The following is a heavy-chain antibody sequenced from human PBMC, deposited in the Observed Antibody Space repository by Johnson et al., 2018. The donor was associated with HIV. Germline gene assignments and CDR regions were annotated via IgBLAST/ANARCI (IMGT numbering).Heavy chain of an antibody. J-gene: IGHJ3*02. V-gene: IGHV3-30*04. CDR3: ARVSNHAFDM. Sequence: QVQLVESGGGVVQPGRSLRLACVASGFTFNRYGLHWVRQAPGKGLEWVAVISKAGANNYHADSVKGRFTISRDNSKNTLYLQMNSLRGEDTAVYYCARVSNHAFDMWGQGTMVTVSS. CDR1: GFTFNRYG. CDR2: ISKAGANN.